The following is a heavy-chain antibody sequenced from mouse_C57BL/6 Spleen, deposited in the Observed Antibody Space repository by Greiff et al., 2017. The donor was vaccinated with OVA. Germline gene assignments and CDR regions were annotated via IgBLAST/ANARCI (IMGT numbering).Heavy chain of an antibody. Sequence: EVQLQQPGAELVKPGASVKLSCKASGYSFTDYNMNWVKQSNGKSLEWIGVINPNYGATSYNQKFKGKATLTIDQSSSTAYMQILSLTSADSAVYYCATGVSGWLAYWGQGTLVTVSA. CDR1: GYSFTDYN. CDR2: INPNYGAT. J-gene: IGHJ3*01. D-gene: IGHD1-3*01. CDR3: ATGVSGWLAY. V-gene: IGHV1-39*01.